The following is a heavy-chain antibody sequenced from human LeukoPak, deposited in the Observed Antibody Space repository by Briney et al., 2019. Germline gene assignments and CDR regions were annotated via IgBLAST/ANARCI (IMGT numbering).Heavy chain of an antibody. D-gene: IGHD3-9*01. CDR3: ARGVAILTGYYYYYYYYMDV. J-gene: IGHJ6*03. CDR1: GGSFSGYY. Sequence: PSETLSLTCAVYGGSFSGYYWSWIRQPPGKGLEWIGEINHSGSTNYNPSLKSRVIISVDTSKNQFSLKLSSVTAADTAVYYCARGVAILTGYYYYYYYYMDVWGKGTTVTVSS. CDR2: INHSGST. V-gene: IGHV4-34*01.